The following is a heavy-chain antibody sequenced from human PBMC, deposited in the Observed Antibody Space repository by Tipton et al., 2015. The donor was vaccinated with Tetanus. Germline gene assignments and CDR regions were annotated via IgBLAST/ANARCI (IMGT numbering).Heavy chain of an antibody. CDR3: ARQGMTGYGIFDN. CDR2: NYYSGNN. D-gene: IGHD5-12*01. Sequence: TLSLTCAVSGDSTRNINYYWGWLRQPPGKGLEWLASNYYSGNNYYNPSLRSRLTISLDTAKNQFSLKMQSVTGADAALYFCARQGMTGYGIFDNWGRGTQATVSS. V-gene: IGHV4-39*01. J-gene: IGHJ4*02. CDR1: GDSTRNINYY.